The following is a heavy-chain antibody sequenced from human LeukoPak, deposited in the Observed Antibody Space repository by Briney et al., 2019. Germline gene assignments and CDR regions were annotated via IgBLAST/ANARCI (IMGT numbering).Heavy chain of an antibody. CDR2: IYYSGST. Sequence: SETLSLTCTVSGGSFSSGSYYWSWIRQPPGKGLEWIGYIYYSGSTNYNPSLKSRVTISVDTSKNQFSLKLSSVTAADTAVYYCARDRGVPLWFGEYWFDPWGQGTLVTVSS. CDR1: GGSFSSGSYY. CDR3: ARDRGVPLWFGEYWFDP. D-gene: IGHD3-10*01. J-gene: IGHJ5*02. V-gene: IGHV4-61*01.